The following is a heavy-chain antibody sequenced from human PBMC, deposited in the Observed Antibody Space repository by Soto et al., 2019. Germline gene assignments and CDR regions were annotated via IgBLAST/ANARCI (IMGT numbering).Heavy chain of an antibody. CDR2: TSYDGSDK. J-gene: IGHJ1*01. Sequence: QVQLVESGGGVVQPGTSLRVSGVGSGFTFRSYVIHWVRQAPGKGLEWVALTSYDGSDKYYGDSVRGRFTISRDNSRNTVDLQMDSLRLEDTALYYCARGGTTGGLDVWGQGTLVSVSS. CDR3: ARGGTTGGLDV. CDR1: GFTFRSYV. V-gene: IGHV3-30*19. D-gene: IGHD3-16*01.